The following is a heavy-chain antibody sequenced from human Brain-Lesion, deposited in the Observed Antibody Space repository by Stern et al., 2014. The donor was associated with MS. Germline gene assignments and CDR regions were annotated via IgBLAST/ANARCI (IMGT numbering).Heavy chain of an antibody. CDR1: VFTFSYHA. CDR2: ISYDGSDK. D-gene: IGHD4-17*01. Sequence: QLVESGGGVVQPGRSLRLSCAASVFTFSYHAMHWVRQAPGKGLEGVALISYDGSDKNDADSVKGRFTISRDNSRNTLYLQMNSLRVDDTAVYYCARGGAVTTSDYYLDYWGQGILVTVSS. J-gene: IGHJ4*02. CDR3: ARGGAVTTSDYYLDY. V-gene: IGHV3-30*01.